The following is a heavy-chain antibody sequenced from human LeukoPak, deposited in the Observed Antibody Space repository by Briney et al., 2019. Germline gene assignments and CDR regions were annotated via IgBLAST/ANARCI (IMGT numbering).Heavy chain of an antibody. V-gene: IGHV3-30-3*01. CDR3: AREDLGYCTNGVCYGVVD. Sequence: GGSLRLSCAASGFTFSSYAMHWVRQAPGKGLEWVAVISYDGSNKYYADSVKGRFTISRGNSKNTLYLQMNSLRAEDTAVYYCAREDLGYCTNGVCYGVVDWGQGTLVTVSS. CDR1: GFTFSSYA. J-gene: IGHJ4*02. D-gene: IGHD2-8*01. CDR2: ISYDGSNK.